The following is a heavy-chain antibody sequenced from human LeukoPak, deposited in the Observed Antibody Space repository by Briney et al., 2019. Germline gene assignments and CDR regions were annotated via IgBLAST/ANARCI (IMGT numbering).Heavy chain of an antibody. J-gene: IGHJ5*02. D-gene: IGHD5-18*01. Sequence: GGSLRLSCAASGFTFSSYAMSWVRQAPGKGLEWVSAISGSGGSTYYADSVKGRFTISRDNSKNTLYLQMNSLRAEDTALYYCASVLFSYGHFDPWGQGTLVTVSS. CDR2: ISGSGGST. CDR1: GFTFSSYA. CDR3: ASVLFSYGHFDP. V-gene: IGHV3-23*01.